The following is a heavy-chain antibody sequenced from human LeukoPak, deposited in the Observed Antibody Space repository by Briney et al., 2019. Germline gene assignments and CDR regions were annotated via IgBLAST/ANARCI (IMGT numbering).Heavy chain of an antibody. Sequence: ASGKVCCKASGYTVTSYAVNWVRQAPGQGLEGRRWINTNTGNPTYTHGFPGRFVLSLNTSVSSEYLQIRSLKAEATAVYYCASHSARYCSGGSCYSLFDIWGQGTMVTVSS. CDR3: ASHSARYCSGGSCYSLFDI. D-gene: IGHD2-15*01. V-gene: IGHV7-4-1*02. CDR2: INTNTGNP. CDR1: GYTVTSYA. J-gene: IGHJ3*02.